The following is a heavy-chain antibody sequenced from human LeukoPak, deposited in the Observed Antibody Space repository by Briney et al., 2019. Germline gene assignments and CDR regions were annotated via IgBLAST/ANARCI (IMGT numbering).Heavy chain of an antibody. CDR3: ASTGYSSGNAFDI. CDR1: GGSISSYY. J-gene: IGHJ3*02. Sequence: SETLSLTCTVSGGSISSYYWSWIRQPPGKGLEWIGYIYYSGSTNYNPSLKSRVTISVDKSKNQFSLKLSSVTAADTAVYYCASTGYSSGNAFDIWGQGTMVTVSS. CDR2: IYYSGST. D-gene: IGHD6-19*01. V-gene: IGHV4-59*12.